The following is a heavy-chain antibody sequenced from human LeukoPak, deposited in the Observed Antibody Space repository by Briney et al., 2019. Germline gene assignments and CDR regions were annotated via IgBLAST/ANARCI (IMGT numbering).Heavy chain of an antibody. V-gene: IGHV1-18*01. CDR3: ARGRAEMRVYGDYVSWFDP. CDR1: GYTFNIYG. J-gene: IGHJ5*02. D-gene: IGHD4-17*01. Sequence: ASVKVSCKVSGYTFNIYGTTWVRQAPGQGLERMGWISALNGHTAYAQKFQGRVSMTTDTSTNTAYMELSSLRSEGTAVYYCARGRAEMRVYGDYVSWFDPWGQGTLVTVSS. CDR2: ISALNGHT.